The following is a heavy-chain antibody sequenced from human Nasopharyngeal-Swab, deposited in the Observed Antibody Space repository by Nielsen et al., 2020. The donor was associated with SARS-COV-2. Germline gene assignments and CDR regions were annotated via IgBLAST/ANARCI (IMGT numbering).Heavy chain of an antibody. J-gene: IGHJ4*02. CDR1: GFTFSNYA. CDR3: AKDMEEDWLLSPIDY. V-gene: IGHV3-23*01. D-gene: IGHD3/OR15-3a*01. Sequence: GGSLRLSCTASGFTFSNYAMSWVRQAPGKGLEWVSAISGSGGSTYYADSVQGRFTISRDNSKNTLYLQMNSLRAEDTAVYYCAKDMEEDWLLSPIDYWGQGTLVTVSS. CDR2: ISGSGGST.